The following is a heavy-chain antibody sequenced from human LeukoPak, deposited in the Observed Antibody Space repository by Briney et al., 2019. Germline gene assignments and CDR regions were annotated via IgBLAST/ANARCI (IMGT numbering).Heavy chain of an antibody. V-gene: IGHV1-69*06. CDR3: ARDREGSGSLLDY. D-gene: IGHD1-26*01. Sequence: SVKVSCKASGGTFSSYAISWVRQAPGQGLEWMGGIIPIFGTANYAQKFQGRVTITADKSTSTAYMELSSLRSEDTAVYYCARDREGSGSLLDYWGQGTLVTVSS. CDR2: IIPIFGTA. CDR1: GGTFSSYA. J-gene: IGHJ4*02.